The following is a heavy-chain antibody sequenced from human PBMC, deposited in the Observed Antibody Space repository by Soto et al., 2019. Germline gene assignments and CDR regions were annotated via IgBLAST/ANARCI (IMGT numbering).Heavy chain of an antibody. D-gene: IGHD6-13*01. V-gene: IGHV1-8*01. Sequence: QVQLVQSGAEVKKPGASVKVSCKASGYTFTSYDINWVRQASGQGLEWMGWMNPNSGNTGYAQKCQGRLTXTXTPSITTTYMELSSLRSDDTAVYYCAREAAAGTFDYWGQGTLVTVSS. CDR2: MNPNSGNT. CDR3: AREAAAGTFDY. CDR1: GYTFTSYD. J-gene: IGHJ4*02.